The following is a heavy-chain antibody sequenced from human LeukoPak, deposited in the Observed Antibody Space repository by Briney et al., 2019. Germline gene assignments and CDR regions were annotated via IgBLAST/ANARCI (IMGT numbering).Heavy chain of an antibody. D-gene: IGHD2-21*01. J-gene: IGHJ4*02. Sequence: GGSLRLSCAASGFTFSSYAMSWVRQAPGKGLEWVSAISGTGGSTYYADSVKGRFTISRDNSKNTLYLQMNSLRAEDTAVYYCAKDVSRGWGSGYFDYWGQGTLVTVSS. V-gene: IGHV3-23*01. CDR3: AKDVSRGWGSGYFDY. CDR2: ISGTGGST. CDR1: GFTFSSYA.